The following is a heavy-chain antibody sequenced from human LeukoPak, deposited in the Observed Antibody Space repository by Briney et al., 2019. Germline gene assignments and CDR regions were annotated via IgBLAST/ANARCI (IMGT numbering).Heavy chain of an antibody. CDR3: ARAGMATTTPFDY. V-gene: IGHV1-46*01. Sequence: GASVKVSCKASGYTFTSYYMHWVRQAPGQGLEWMGIINPSGGSTSYPQKSQGRVTMTRDMSTSTVYMELSSLRSEDTAVYYCARAGMATTTPFDYWGQGTLVTVSS. CDR1: GYTFTSYY. CDR2: INPSGGST. D-gene: IGHD5-24*01. J-gene: IGHJ4*02.